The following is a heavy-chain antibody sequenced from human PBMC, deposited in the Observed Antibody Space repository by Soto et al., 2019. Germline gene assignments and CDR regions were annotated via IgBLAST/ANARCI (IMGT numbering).Heavy chain of an antibody. V-gene: IGHV1-3*01. J-gene: IGHJ6*02. CDR2: INAGSGHT. Sequence: QVQLVQSGAEVKKPGASVKVSCRASGYTFASYAMHWVRQAPGQRLERMGWINAGSGHTKYSQKFQGRVTITRDTSAITAYMELSSLRSEDTAVYYCARGSRPAAIEDYFYYDMDVWGQGTKVTVSS. CDR1: GYTFASYA. D-gene: IGHD2-15*01. CDR3: ARGSRPAAIEDYFYYDMDV.